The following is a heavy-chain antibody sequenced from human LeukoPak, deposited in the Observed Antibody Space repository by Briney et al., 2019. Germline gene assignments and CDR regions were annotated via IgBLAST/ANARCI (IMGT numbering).Heavy chain of an antibody. CDR2: INPNSGGT. Sequence: ASVTVSCTASGGTFSSYAISWVRQAPGQGLEWMGRINPNSGGTNYAQKFQGRVTMTRDTSISTAYMELSRLRSDDTAVYYCARWKAAAGTDYWGQGTLVTVSS. V-gene: IGHV1-2*06. CDR1: GGTFSSYA. J-gene: IGHJ4*02. D-gene: IGHD6-13*01. CDR3: ARWKAAAGTDY.